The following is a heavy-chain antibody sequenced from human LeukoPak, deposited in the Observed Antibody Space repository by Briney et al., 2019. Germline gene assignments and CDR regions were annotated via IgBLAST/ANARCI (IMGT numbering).Heavy chain of an antibody. CDR2: IDHSVST. Sequence: TLSLTRALYLGSSTGYFWSWIREPAGKGVEWFGEIDHSVSTNYNPTIKSRITISVYPSTNPITLKLSSVTAADTAVYYCARRTRGYSYGHGGWFDPWGQGTPVTVSS. J-gene: IGHJ5*02. D-gene: IGHD5-18*01. CDR1: LGSSTGYF. V-gene: IGHV4-34*01. CDR3: ARRTRGYSYGHGGWFDP.